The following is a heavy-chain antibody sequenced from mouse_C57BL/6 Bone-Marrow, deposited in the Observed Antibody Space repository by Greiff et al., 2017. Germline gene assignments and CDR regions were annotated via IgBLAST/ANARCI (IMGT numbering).Heavy chain of an antibody. D-gene: IGHD1-2*01. Sequence: EVKLVESGGGLVQPGGSLKLSCAASGFTFSDSYMYWVRQTPEKRLEWVAYISNGGGSTYYPDTVKGRFTISRDNAKNTLYLQMSRLKSEDTAMYYCARDGYSWYFDVWGTGTTVTVSS. V-gene: IGHV5-12*01. CDR3: ARDGYSWYFDV. J-gene: IGHJ1*03. CDR1: GFTFSDSY. CDR2: ISNGGGST.